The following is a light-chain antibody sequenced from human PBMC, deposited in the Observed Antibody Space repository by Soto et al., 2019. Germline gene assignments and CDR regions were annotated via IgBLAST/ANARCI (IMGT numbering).Light chain of an antibody. Sequence: EIVLTQSPGTLSLSPGERATLSCRASQSVSSSYLAWYQQKPGQPPRLLIYGVSSRAYGIPDRFSGSGSGTDFTLTISRLEPEDFAVYYCQQYGSSGTFGQGTKVDIK. J-gene: IGKJ1*01. CDR2: GVS. V-gene: IGKV3-20*01. CDR1: QSVSSSY. CDR3: QQYGSSGT.